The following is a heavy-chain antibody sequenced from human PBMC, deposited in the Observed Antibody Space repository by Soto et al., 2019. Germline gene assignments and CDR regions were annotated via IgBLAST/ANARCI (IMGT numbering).Heavy chain of an antibody. CDR2: IYSGGTT. V-gene: IGHV3-66*01. CDR3: ARNGDSSDYRGWFDP. Sequence: EVQLVESGGGLVQPGGSLRLSCAASGFTVSSNYMSWVRQAPGKGLEWVSVIYSGGTTYYADSVKGRFTISRDNSKNTLYLQITSLRAENTAVYYCARNGDSSDYRGWFDPWGQGNLVTVSS. J-gene: IGHJ5*02. CDR1: GFTVSSNY. D-gene: IGHD3-22*01.